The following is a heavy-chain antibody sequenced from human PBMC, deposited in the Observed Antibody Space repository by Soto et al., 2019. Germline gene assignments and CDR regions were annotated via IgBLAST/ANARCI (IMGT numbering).Heavy chain of an antibody. J-gene: IGHJ6*02. CDR3: ARAVESGPWVGGMDV. Sequence: PSETLSLTCAVYGGSFSGHYWNWVRQPPGKGLEWIGEIYHTGSTNYNPSLESRVTISVDKSKNQFSLKLSSVTAADTAVYYCARAVESGPWVGGMDVWGQGTTVTVSS. V-gene: IGHV4-34*01. CDR2: IYHTGST. D-gene: IGHD3-3*01. CDR1: GGSFSGHY.